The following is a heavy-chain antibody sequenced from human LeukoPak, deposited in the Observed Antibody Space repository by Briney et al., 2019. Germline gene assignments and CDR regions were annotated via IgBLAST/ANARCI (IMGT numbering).Heavy chain of an antibody. J-gene: IGHJ4*02. V-gene: IGHV4-59*01. CDR3: ASSYYGYHGSGSYYSLDY. CDR1: GGSISGYY. D-gene: IGHD3-10*01. CDR2: IYYSGST. Sequence: SETLSLTCTVSGGSISGYYWSWIRQPPGKGLEWIGNIYYSGSTNYNPSLKSRVTISVDTSKKQFSLKLSSVIAADTAVYYCASSYYGYHGSGSYYSLDYWGQGTLVTVSS.